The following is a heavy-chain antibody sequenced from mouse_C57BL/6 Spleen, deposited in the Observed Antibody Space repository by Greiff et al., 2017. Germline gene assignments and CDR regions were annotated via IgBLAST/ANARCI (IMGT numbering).Heavy chain of an antibody. CDR3: ARHGRGSYGPYFDY. CDR2: ISGGGGNT. D-gene: IGHD1-1*02. Sequence: EVKVEESGGGLVKPGGSLKLSCAASGFTFSSYTMSWVRQTPEKRLEWVATISGGGGNTYYPDSVKGRFTISRDNAKNTLYLQMSSLRSEDTALYYCARHGRGSYGPYFDYWGQGTTLTVSS. J-gene: IGHJ2*01. CDR1: GFTFSSYT. V-gene: IGHV5-9*01.